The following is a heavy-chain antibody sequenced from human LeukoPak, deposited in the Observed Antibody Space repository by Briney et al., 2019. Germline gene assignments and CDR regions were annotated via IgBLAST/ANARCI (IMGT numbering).Heavy chain of an antibody. CDR2: IYPGDSDT. CDR1: GYSFTSYW. CDR3: ARLYYYDSSGTIRGGNWFDP. V-gene: IGHV5-51*01. J-gene: IGHJ5*02. Sequence: GESLKISCKGSGYSFTSYWIGWVRQMPGKGLEWMGSIYPGDSDTRYSPSFQGQVTISADKSISTAYLQWSSLKASDTAMYYCARLYYYDSSGTIRGGNWFDPWGQGTLVTVSS. D-gene: IGHD3-22*01.